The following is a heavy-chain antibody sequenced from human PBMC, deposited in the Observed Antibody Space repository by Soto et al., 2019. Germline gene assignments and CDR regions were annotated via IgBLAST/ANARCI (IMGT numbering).Heavy chain of an antibody. CDR1: GFTFSRYP. V-gene: IGHV3-23*01. CDR2: IRDSGVTT. J-gene: IGHJ4*02. Sequence: GGSLSLSCAPSGFTFSRYPLTWVRQAPGKGLEWLSSIRDSGVTTFYADSVKGRFIISRDNSKNTLYLQMNSLRSEDTAVYYCARGLGLYYFDYWGQGTLVTVSS. D-gene: IGHD1-26*01. CDR3: ARGLGLYYFDY.